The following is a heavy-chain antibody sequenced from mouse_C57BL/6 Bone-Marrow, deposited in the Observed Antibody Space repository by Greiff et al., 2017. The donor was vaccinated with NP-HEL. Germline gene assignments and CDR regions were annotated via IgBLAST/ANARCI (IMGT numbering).Heavy chain of an antibody. CDR3: ARQLRLQYYFDY. CDR2: IYPRSGNT. V-gene: IGHV1-81*01. D-gene: IGHD3-2*02. Sequence: QVQLQQSGAELARPGASVKLSCKASGYTFTSYGISWVKQRTGQGLEWIGEIYPRSGNTYYNEKVKGKATLTADKSSSTAYMELRSLTSEDSAVYFCARQLRLQYYFDYWGQGTTLTVSS. J-gene: IGHJ2*01. CDR1: GYTFTSYG.